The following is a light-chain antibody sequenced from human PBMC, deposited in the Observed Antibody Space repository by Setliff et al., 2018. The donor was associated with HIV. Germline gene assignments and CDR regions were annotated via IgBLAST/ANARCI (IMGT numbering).Light chain of an antibody. CDR3: SSYTGSSTFVV. V-gene: IGLV2-18*02. J-gene: IGLJ1*01. CDR1: SSDIGLYYR. CDR2: EVS. Sequence: QSVLTQPPSVSGSPGQSVTISCTGTSSDIGLYYRVSWYHQPPGTTPKLMIYEVSNRPSGVPDRFSGSESGNTASLTISGLHAEDEGDYYCSSYTGSSTFVVFGTGTKVTVL.